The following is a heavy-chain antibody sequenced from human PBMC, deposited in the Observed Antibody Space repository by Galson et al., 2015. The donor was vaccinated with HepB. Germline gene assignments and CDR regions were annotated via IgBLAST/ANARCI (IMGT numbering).Heavy chain of an antibody. V-gene: IGHV3-48*04. Sequence: SLRLSCAASGFTFSSYSMNWVRQAPGKGLEWLSYITTTSKTIYYADSVKGRFTISRDNAKNSLYLQMNSLRAEDTAVYYCVRDSPYTQHYFDYWGQGTLVTVSS. D-gene: IGHD4-11*01. CDR2: ITTTSKTI. CDR1: GFTFSSYS. J-gene: IGHJ4*02. CDR3: VRDSPYTQHYFDY.